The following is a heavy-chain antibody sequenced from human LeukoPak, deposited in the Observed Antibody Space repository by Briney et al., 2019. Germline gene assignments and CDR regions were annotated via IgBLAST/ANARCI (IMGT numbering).Heavy chain of an antibody. CDR3: ARDGPERITMVRGPPDY. CDR2: ISSSGSTI. V-gene: IGHV3-11*01. CDR1: GFTFSDYY. J-gene: IGHJ4*02. Sequence: GGSLRLSCAASGFTFSDYYMSWIRQAPGQGLEWVSYISSSGSTIYYADSVKGRFTISRDNAKNSLYLQMNSLRAEDTAVYYCARDGPERITMVRGPPDYWGQGTLVTVSS. D-gene: IGHD3-10*01.